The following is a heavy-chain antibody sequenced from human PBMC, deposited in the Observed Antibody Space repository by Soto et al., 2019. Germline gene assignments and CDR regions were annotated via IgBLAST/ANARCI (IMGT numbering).Heavy chain of an antibody. CDR2: TYYRSKWHD. Sequence: PSLTLSRTCDISGASVSHNSVAWNWVRQSPSRGLEWLGRTYYRSKWHDDYAPSVRTRITINPDTSTNNFCLQLNSVSPSDAAVYSCARTRRGRGVKYFDDWGQGTPVTVSS. CDR1: GASVSHNSVA. D-gene: IGHD3-10*01. CDR3: ARTRRGRGVKYFDD. V-gene: IGHV6-1*01. J-gene: IGHJ4*02.